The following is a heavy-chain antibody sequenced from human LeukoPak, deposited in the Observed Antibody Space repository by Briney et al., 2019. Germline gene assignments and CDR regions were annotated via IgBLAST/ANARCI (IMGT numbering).Heavy chain of an antibody. V-gene: IGHV3-48*02. CDR3: ARDPMWFGELLV. D-gene: IGHD3-10*01. CDR2: INSSSSTI. Sequence: GGSLRLSCAASGFTFSNYSMNWVRQAPGKGREWVSYINSSSSTIYYADSVKGRFTISSDNANNSLYLQMNSLRDEDTAVYYCARDPMWFGELLVWGQGTLVTVSS. J-gene: IGHJ4*03. CDR1: GFTFSNYS.